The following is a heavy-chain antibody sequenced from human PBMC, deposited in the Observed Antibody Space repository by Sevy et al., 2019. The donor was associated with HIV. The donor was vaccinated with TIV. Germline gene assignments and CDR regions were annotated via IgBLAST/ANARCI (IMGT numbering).Heavy chain of an antibody. CDR2: IYTSGST. Sequence: SETLSLPCTVSGGSISSYYWSWIRQPAGKGLEWIGRIYTSGSTSYNPSLKSRVTMSVDTSKNQFSLKLSSVTAADTAVYYCASSGYYYDSSGYYYVNAFDIWGQGTMVTVSS. CDR3: ASSGYYYDSSGYYYVNAFDI. V-gene: IGHV4-4*07. D-gene: IGHD3-22*01. CDR1: GGSISSYY. J-gene: IGHJ3*02.